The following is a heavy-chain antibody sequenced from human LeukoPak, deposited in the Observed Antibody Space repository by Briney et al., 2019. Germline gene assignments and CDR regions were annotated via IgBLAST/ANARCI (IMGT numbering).Heavy chain of an antibody. CDR3: ARDLYVDTAMVCGY. V-gene: IGHV1-46*01. CDR1: GYTFTSYY. Sequence: ASVKVSCKASGYTFTSYYMHCVRHAPGQGLEWMGIINPSGGSTSYAQKFQGRVTMTRDTSTSTVYMELRSLRSEDTAVYYCARDLYVDTAMVCGYWGQGTLVTVSS. CDR2: INPSGGST. J-gene: IGHJ4*02. D-gene: IGHD5-18*01.